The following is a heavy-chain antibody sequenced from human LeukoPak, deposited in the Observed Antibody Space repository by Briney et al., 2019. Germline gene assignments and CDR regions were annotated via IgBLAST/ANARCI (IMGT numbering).Heavy chain of an antibody. CDR2: ISYDGSNK. D-gene: IGHD1-26*01. Sequence: GGSLRLSCAASGFTFSSYGMHWVRQAPGKGLEWVAVISYDGSNKYYADSVKGRFTISRDNSKNTLYLQMNSLRAEDTAVYYCAKDRELSGSHCFDYWGQGTLVTVSS. CDR1: GFTFSSYG. V-gene: IGHV3-30*18. J-gene: IGHJ4*02. CDR3: AKDRELSGSHCFDY.